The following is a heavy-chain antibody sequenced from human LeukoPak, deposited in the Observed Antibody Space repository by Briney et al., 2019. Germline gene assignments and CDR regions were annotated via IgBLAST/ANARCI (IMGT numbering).Heavy chain of an antibody. D-gene: IGHD6-13*01. CDR2: INHSGST. J-gene: IGHJ4*02. CDR3: AGAAAGIPQFD. Sequence: PSETLSLTCAVYGGSFSGYYWSWIRQPPGKGLEWIGEINHSGSTNYNPSLKSRVTMSVDTSKNQFSLKLSSVTAADTAVYYCAGAAAGIPQFDWGQGTLVTVSS. CDR1: GGSFSGYY. V-gene: IGHV4-34*01.